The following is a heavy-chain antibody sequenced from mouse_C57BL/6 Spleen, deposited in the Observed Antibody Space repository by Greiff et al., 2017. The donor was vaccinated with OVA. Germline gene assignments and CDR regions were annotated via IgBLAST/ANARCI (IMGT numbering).Heavy chain of an antibody. CDR2: IDPEDGET. Sequence: EVQLQQSGAELVKPGASVKLSCTASGFNIKDYYMHWVKQSTEQGLEWIGRIDPEDGETKYAPKFPGKATITADTSSNTAYLQLSSLTSEDTAVYYGARSAGTDWYFDVWGKGTTVTVSS. CDR3: ARSAGTDWYFDV. V-gene: IGHV14-2*01. CDR1: GFNIKDYY. J-gene: IGHJ1*03.